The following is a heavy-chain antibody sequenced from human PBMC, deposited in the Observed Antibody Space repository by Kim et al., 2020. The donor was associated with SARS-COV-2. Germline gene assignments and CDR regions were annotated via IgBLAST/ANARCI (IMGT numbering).Heavy chain of an antibody. J-gene: IGHJ4*02. D-gene: IGHD6-13*01. Sequence: SETLSLTCTVSGDSISSSSYYWGWIRQPPGKGLEWIGGVYYSGSTYYNPSLKSRVTISVDTSKNQFSLRLSSVTAADTAVYYCARQPFNSYSSSWYYFDYWGQGTLVTVSS. CDR1: GDSISSSSYY. CDR2: VYYSGST. CDR3: ARQPFNSYSSSWYYFDY. V-gene: IGHV4-39*01.